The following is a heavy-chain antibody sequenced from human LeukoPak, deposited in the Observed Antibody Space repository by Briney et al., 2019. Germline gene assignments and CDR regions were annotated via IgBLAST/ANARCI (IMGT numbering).Heavy chain of an antibody. CDR2: FYRSGTT. D-gene: IGHD6-19*01. Sequence: PGGSLRPSCAASGFTVSNNYMSWVRQAPGKGLEWVSVFYRSGTTYYADSVKGLFTISRYNSKNSLHLQMSSLRAEDTAVYYCAREWNRDITVAGAGAFDIWGQGTMVTVSS. V-gene: IGHV3-53*01. CDR1: GFTVSNNY. CDR3: AREWNRDITVAGAGAFDI. J-gene: IGHJ3*02.